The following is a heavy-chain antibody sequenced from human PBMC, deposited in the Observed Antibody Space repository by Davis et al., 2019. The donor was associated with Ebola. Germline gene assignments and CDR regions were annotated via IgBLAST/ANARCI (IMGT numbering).Heavy chain of an antibody. CDR3: ARGGGDGGTEYFHH. CDR2: MNPNSGNT. Sequence: AASVKVSCKASGYTFTSYDVSWVRQAAGQGPEWMGWMNPNSGNTGYSRKFQGRVTMTRNNYISTAYKGLSGLRSEDTAGYYCARGGGDGGTEYFHHWGQGTLVTVSS. CDR1: GYTFTSYD. D-gene: IGHD4-23*01. V-gene: IGHV1-8*01. J-gene: IGHJ1*01.